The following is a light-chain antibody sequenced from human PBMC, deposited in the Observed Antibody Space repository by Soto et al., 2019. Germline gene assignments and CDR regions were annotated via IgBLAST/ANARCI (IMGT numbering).Light chain of an antibody. J-gene: IGLJ3*02. V-gene: IGLV2-11*01. CDR1: SSDVGAYNY. CDR2: DVS. Sequence: QSVLTQPRSVSGSPGQSVTISCTGTSSDVGAYNYVSWYQQHPGKVPKLMIYDVSRRPSGVPDRFSGSKSDNTASLTISGLQADDEADYYCCSYAGSYTLVFGGGTKLTVL. CDR3: CSYAGSYTLV.